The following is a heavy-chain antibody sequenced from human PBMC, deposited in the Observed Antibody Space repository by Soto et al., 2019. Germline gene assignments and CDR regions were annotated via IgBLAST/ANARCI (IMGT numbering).Heavy chain of an antibody. Sequence: EVQLVESGGGLVQPGRSLRLSCAASGFSFGDYPSPWVRQAPGKGLEWVSGMAWNSDIIGYADSVKGRFTISRDNGKNSLYLQMNSLRPEDTALYYCAKDHYGSAIYGMDVWGQGTTVTVSS. D-gene: IGHD3-10*01. CDR2: MAWNSDII. V-gene: IGHV3-9*01. J-gene: IGHJ6*02. CDR3: AKDHYGSAIYGMDV. CDR1: GFSFGDYP.